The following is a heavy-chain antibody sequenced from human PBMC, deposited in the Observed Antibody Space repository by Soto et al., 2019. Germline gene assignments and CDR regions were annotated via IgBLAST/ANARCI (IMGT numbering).Heavy chain of an antibody. J-gene: IGHJ4*02. Sequence: QLQLQESGPGLVKPSETLSLTCTVSGGSISSSSYYWGWIRQPPGKGLEWIGSIYYSGSTYYNPSLKSRVTISVDTSKNQFSLKLSSVTAADTAVYYCARLSGSYYLDYWGQGTLVTVSS. CDR3: ARLSGSYYLDY. V-gene: IGHV4-39*01. D-gene: IGHD1-26*01. CDR1: GGSISSSSYY. CDR2: IYYSGST.